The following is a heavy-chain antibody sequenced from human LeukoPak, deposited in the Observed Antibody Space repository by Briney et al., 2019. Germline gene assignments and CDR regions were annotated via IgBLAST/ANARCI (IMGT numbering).Heavy chain of an antibody. CDR3: AREEGTTSGFDP. D-gene: IGHD1-14*01. J-gene: IGHJ5*02. CDR1: GGTFSSYA. Sequence: ASVKVSCKASGGTFSSYAINWVRQAPGQGLEWMGGIIPIFGTANYAQKFQGRVTITADESTSTAYMELSSLRFEDTAVYYCAREEGTTSGFDPWGQGTLVTVSS. V-gene: IGHV1-69*13. CDR2: IIPIFGTA.